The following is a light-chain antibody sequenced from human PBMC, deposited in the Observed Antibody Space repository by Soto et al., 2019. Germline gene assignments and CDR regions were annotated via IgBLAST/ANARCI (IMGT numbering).Light chain of an antibody. CDR2: GAS. V-gene: IGKV3-20*01. CDR3: QQYGSSPPT. J-gene: IGKJ1*01. Sequence: EVVMTQSPATLSVSLGDRATLSCRASQSVSSNLAWYQQKPGQAPRLLIYGASSRATGTPDRFSGSGSGTDFTLTINRLEPEDFALYYCQQYGSSPPTFGQGTKVDIK. CDR1: QSVSSN.